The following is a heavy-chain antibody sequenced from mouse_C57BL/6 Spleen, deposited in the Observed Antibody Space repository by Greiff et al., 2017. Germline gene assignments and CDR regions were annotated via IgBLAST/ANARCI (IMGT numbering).Heavy chain of an antibody. CDR2: ISDGGSYT. J-gene: IGHJ2*01. V-gene: IGHV5-4*01. Sequence: VLLLASGGGLVKPGGSLKLSCAASGFTFSSYAMSWVRQTPEQRLEWVATISDGGSYTYYPDNVKGRFTISKDNTKNNLYLRMSHLKSEDAAMYYCARTNYDPYFDYWGQGTTLTVSS. CDR3: ARTNYDPYFDY. D-gene: IGHD2-4*01. CDR1: GFTFSSYA.